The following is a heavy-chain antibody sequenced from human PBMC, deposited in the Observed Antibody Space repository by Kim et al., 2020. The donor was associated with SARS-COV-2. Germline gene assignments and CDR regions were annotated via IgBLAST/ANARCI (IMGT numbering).Heavy chain of an antibody. J-gene: IGHJ6*02. D-gene: IGHD2-21*01. CDR1: GYSFSSYG. V-gene: IGHV1-18*01. Sequence: ASVKVSCKASGYSFSSYGINWVRQAPGQGLEWMGWISGYNGNTNYPRQFQDRVKMTTDTSTSTAYMELTSLRSDDTAVYYCARSRIASIGYFYYGLDVWGQGTTVTVSS. CDR2: ISGYNGNT. CDR3: ARSRIASIGYFYYGLDV.